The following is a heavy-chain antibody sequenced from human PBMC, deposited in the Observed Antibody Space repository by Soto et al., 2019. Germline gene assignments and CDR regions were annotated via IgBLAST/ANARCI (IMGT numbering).Heavy chain of an antibody. Sequence: GGSLRLSCEASGFTLSSDSMNWVRQAPGKGREWVSYISGSGSTIYYADSVKGRITISRDNAKNSLYLQMNSLRDEDTAVYYCARGPQVTAVVSEALTAFDYYGMDVWGRGTTVTVSS. CDR1: GFTLSSDS. CDR2: ISGSGSTI. J-gene: IGHJ6*02. V-gene: IGHV3-48*02. D-gene: IGHD2-21*02. CDR3: ARGPQVTAVVSEALTAFDYYGMDV.